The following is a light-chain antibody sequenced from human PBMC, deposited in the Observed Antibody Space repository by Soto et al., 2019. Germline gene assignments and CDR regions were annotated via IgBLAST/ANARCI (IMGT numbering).Light chain of an antibody. V-gene: IGKV3-15*01. CDR2: GAS. J-gene: IGKJ5*01. CDR1: QSVSSN. Sequence: EIVMTQSPATLSVSPGERATLSCRASQSVSSNLAWYQQKPGQAPRLLIYGASTRATGIPARFSGSVSGTDFTLTISGLQSEDFAVYYCQQYNNWPPITFGQGTRLEIK. CDR3: QQYNNWPPIT.